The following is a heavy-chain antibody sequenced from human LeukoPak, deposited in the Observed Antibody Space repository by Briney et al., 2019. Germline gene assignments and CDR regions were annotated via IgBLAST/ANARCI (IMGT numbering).Heavy chain of an antibody. CDR3: ARERITGTRWFDP. CDR2: ITSSTSGAT. J-gene: IGHJ5*02. Sequence: GGSLRLSCAASGFIFSTYDMNWVRQAPGKGLEWVSFITSSTSGATTYADSVKGRFTISRDNAKNSLYLQMNSLRAEDTAVYYCARERITGTRWFDPWGQGTLVTVSS. D-gene: IGHD1-7*01. V-gene: IGHV3-48*01. CDR1: GFIFSTYD.